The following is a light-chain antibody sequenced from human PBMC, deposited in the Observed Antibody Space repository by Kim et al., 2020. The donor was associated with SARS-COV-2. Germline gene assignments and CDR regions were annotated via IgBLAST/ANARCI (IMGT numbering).Light chain of an antibody. V-gene: IGLV3-19*01. Sequence: ALGQTVRITCQGDSLRSYYASWYQQKPRQAPVLVIYGKNNRPSGIPDRFSGSSSGNTASLTITAAQAEDEADYYCNSRDSSGNHYVFGTGTKVTVL. CDR3: NSRDSSGNHYV. CDR1: SLRSYY. J-gene: IGLJ1*01. CDR2: GKN.